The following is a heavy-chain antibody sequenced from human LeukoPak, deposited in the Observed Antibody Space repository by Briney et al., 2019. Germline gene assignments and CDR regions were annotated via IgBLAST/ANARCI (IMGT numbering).Heavy chain of an antibody. CDR3: AKSLGDYIWGSYRDAFDI. V-gene: IGHV3-23*01. Sequence: PGGSLRLSCAASGFTFSSYAMSWVRQAPGKGLEWVSAISGSGGSTYYADSVKGRFTICRDNSKNTLYLQMNSLRAEDTAVYYCAKSLGDYIWGSYRDAFDIWGQGTMVTVSS. CDR1: GFTFSSYA. CDR2: ISGSGGST. J-gene: IGHJ3*02. D-gene: IGHD3-16*02.